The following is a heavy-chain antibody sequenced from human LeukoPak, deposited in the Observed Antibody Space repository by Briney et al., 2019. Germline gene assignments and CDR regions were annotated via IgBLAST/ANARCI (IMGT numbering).Heavy chain of an antibody. Sequence: ASVKVSCKASGGTFSSYAISWVRQAPGQGLAWMGWINPNGGDTNSAQKFQGRVTMTRDTSITTAYMELRSLRSDDTAVYYCARDGNFDYWGQGTLVTVSS. CDR3: ARDGNFDY. CDR2: INPNGGDT. V-gene: IGHV1-2*02. D-gene: IGHD1-26*01. CDR1: GGTFSSYA. J-gene: IGHJ4*02.